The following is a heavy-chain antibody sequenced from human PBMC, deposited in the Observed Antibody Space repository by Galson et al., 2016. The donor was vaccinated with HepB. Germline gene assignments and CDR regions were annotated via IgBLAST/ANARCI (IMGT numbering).Heavy chain of an antibody. V-gene: IGHV3-48*02. J-gene: IGHJ4*02. CDR1: GFTFSSYS. CDR3: ARDPGYCTGTSCHKDY. CDR2: ISSSSSTT. Sequence: SLRLSCAVSGFTFSSYSMNWVRQTPGTGLEWVSYISSSSSTTYYADSVKGRFTISRDNAKNSLYLQMNSLRDEDTAVYYCARDPGYCTGTSCHKDYWGQGTLGTVSS. D-gene: IGHD2-2*02.